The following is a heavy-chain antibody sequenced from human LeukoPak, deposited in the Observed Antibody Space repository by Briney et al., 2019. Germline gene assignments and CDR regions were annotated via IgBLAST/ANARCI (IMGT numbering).Heavy chain of an antibody. V-gene: IGHV3-9*01. J-gene: IGHJ4*02. CDR1: GFTFDDYA. Sequence: GGSLRLSCAASGFTFDDYAMHWVRQAPGKGLEWVSGISRNSGSIGYADSVKGRFTISRDNAKNSLYLQMNSLRAEDTALYYCAKEAEYSSSSYYFDYWGQGTLVTVSS. CDR3: AKEAEYSSSSYYFDY. D-gene: IGHD6-6*01. CDR2: ISRNSGSI.